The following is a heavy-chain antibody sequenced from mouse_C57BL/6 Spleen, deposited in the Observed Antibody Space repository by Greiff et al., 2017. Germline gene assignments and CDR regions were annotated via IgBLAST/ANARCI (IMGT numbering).Heavy chain of an antibody. CDR2: IDPSDSYT. J-gene: IGHJ2*01. D-gene: IGHD2-3*01. CDR3: ARRYYPYYFDY. V-gene: IGHV1-50*01. CDR1: GYTFTSYW. Sequence: QVQLQQPGAELVKPGASVKLSCKASGYTFTSYWMQWVKQRPGQGLEWIGEIDPSDSYTNYNQKFKGKATLTVDTSSSTAYMQLSSLTSADSAVSYCARRYYPYYFDYWGQGTTLTVSS.